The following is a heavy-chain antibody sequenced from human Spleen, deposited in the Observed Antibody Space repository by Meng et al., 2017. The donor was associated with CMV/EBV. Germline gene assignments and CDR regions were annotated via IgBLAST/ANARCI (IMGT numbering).Heavy chain of an antibody. CDR2: IIPIFGATD. D-gene: IGHD2-2*02. J-gene: IGHJ4*02. CDR3: ARNGVPAAIAGPEYFDY. CDR1: GGTFSNFH. V-gene: IGHV1-69*05. Sequence: SSVKVSCKASGGTFSNFHISWVRQAPGQGLEWMGGIIPIFGATDHHGQKFQGRVTITTDESTSTAYMELRSLRSDDTAVYYCARNGVPAAIAGPEYFDYWGQGTLVTVSS.